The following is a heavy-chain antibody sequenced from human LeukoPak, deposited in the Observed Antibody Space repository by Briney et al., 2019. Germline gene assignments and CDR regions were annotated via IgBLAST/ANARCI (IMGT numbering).Heavy chain of an antibody. CDR1: GFTFSSYA. Sequence: GGSLRLSCAASGFTFSSYAMTWVRQAPGKGLEWVSGISGSGDSTYYADSVKGRFTISRDNSKNTLYLQMNSLRAEDTGVYYCARSVGSTNWFDPWGQGTLVTVSS. CDR2: ISGSGDST. CDR3: ARSVGSTNWFDP. D-gene: IGHD1-26*01. V-gene: IGHV3-23*01. J-gene: IGHJ5*02.